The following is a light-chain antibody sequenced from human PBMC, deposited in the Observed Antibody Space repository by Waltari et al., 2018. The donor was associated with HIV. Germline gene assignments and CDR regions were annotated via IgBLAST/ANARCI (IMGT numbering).Light chain of an antibody. Sequence: QSVLTQPPSVSAAPGQRVTISCSGSSSNIGYNYVSWYQQLPGTAPKLLLYANNKRPSGIPDRFSGSKSGASATLGITGLQTGDEADYYCGTWDSSLSAGVFGGGTKLTVL. CDR1: SSNIGYNY. V-gene: IGLV1-51*01. CDR3: GTWDSSLSAGV. CDR2: ANN. J-gene: IGLJ2*01.